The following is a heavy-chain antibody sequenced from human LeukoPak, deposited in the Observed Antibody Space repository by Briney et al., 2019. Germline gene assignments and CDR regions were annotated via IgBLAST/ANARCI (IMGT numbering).Heavy chain of an antibody. J-gene: IGHJ4*02. CDR1: GFTFSSYG. D-gene: IGHD3-22*01. V-gene: IGHV3-30*03. Sequence: PGGSLRLSCAASGFTFSSYGMHWVRQAPGKGLEWVAVISYDGSNKYYADSVKGRFTISRDNSKNTLYLQMSSLRAEDTAVYYCADALNYYDSSGYLPGENYWGQGTLVTVSS. CDR2: ISYDGSNK. CDR3: ADALNYYDSSGYLPGENY.